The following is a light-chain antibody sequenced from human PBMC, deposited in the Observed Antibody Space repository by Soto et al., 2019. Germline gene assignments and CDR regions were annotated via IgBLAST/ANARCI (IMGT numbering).Light chain of an antibody. CDR2: EVS. Sequence: QSVLTQPASVPGSPGQSITISCTGTSNDVGGYNYVSWYQQQPGKAPKLIIYEVSHRPSGISNRFSGSKSGNTASLTISGLHVEDEADYYCSSHSATSPYVFGTGTKVTVL. CDR1: SNDVGGYNY. J-gene: IGLJ1*01. CDR3: SSHSATSPYV. V-gene: IGLV2-14*01.